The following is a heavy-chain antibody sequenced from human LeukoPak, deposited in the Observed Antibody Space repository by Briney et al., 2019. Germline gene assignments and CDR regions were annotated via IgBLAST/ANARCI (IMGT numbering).Heavy chain of an antibody. D-gene: IGHD1-7*01. Sequence: GGSLRLSCAASGFTVSSNYMSWVRQAPGKGLEWVSVIYSGASTYYADSVKGRFTISRDNSKNTLYLQMNSLRAEDTAAYYCARGNWNYPFDYWGQGTLVTVSS. CDR1: GFTVSSNY. CDR3: ARGNWNYPFDY. CDR2: IYSGAST. J-gene: IGHJ4*02. V-gene: IGHV3-53*01.